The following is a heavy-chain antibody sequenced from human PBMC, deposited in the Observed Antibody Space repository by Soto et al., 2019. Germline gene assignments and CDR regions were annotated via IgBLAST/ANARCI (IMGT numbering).Heavy chain of an antibody. D-gene: IGHD2-15*01. V-gene: IGHV4-61*01. J-gene: IGHJ5*02. CDR3: ASALYCSGGSCSFDP. CDR1: GGSVSSGNYY. Sequence: QVQLQESSRGLVKPSETLSLTCTVSGGSVSSGNYYWSWIRQPPGKGLEWIGFIYYTGSTSYNPSLKSRVTISMDTSKNQFSLKLTSVTAADTAVYYCASALYCSGGSCSFDPWGQGTLVTVSS. CDR2: IYYTGST.